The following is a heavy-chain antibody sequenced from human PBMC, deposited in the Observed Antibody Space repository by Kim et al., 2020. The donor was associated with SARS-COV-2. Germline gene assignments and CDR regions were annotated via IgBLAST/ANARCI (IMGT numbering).Heavy chain of an antibody. V-gene: IGHV3-48*02. Sequence: SVKGRFPISRDNAKNSLYLQMNSLRDEDTAVYYCASLLRYFDWLQNGMDVWGQGTTVTVSS. D-gene: IGHD3-9*01. J-gene: IGHJ6*02. CDR3: ASLLRYFDWLQNGMDV.